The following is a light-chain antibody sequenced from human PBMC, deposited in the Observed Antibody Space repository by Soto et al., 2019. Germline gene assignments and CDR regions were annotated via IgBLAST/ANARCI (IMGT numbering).Light chain of an antibody. V-gene: IGKV3-11*01. J-gene: IGKJ2*01. CDR3: RQRSNG. CDR1: QSVGTY. CDR2: GAS. Sequence: EIVSTQSPDTLSLSPGERATLSCRASQSVGTYLVWYEQKPGQAPRLLIYGASNRATGIPARFSGSGSVTDFDLTISSLEPEDFAVYYCRQRSNGFRRGTKLDIK.